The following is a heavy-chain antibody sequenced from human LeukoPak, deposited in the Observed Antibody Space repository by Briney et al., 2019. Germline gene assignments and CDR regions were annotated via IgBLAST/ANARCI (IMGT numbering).Heavy chain of an antibody. V-gene: IGHV1-8*01. CDR1: GYTFTSYD. Sequence: ASVKVSCKASGYTFTSYDINWVRQATGQGLEWMGWMNPNSGNTGYAQKFQGRVTMTRNTSISTAYMELSSLRSEDTAVYYCARDPVGSGWIDYWGQGTLVTVSS. J-gene: IGHJ4*02. D-gene: IGHD6-19*01. CDR3: ARDPVGSGWIDY. CDR2: MNPNSGNT.